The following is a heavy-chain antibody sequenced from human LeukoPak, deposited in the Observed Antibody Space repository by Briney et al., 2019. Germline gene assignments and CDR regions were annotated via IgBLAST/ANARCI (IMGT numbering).Heavy chain of an antibody. CDR2: ISWNSDSI. CDR1: GFTFSSHW. J-gene: IGHJ5*02. Sequence: PGGSLRFSCAASGFTFSSHWMSWVRQAPGKGLEWVSGISWNSDSIGYADSVKGRFTISRDNAKNSLYLQMNSLRAEDTAVYYCSGYNWFDPWGQGTLVTVSS. CDR3: SGYNWFDP. V-gene: IGHV3-20*04.